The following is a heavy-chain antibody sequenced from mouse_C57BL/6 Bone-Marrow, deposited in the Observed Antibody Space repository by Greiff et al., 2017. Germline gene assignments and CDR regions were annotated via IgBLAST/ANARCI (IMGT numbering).Heavy chain of an antibody. CDR1: GFTFSDYY. CDR2: ISNGGGST. J-gene: IGHJ4*01. CDR3: ASPYYYGSSPHYAMDY. D-gene: IGHD1-1*01. Sequence: EVKLMESGGGLVQPGGSLKLSCAASGFTFSDYYMYWVRQTPEKRLEWVAYISNGGGSTYYPDTVKGRFTISRDNAKNTLYLQMSRLKSEDTAMYYCASPYYYGSSPHYAMDYWGQGTSVTVSS. V-gene: IGHV5-12*01.